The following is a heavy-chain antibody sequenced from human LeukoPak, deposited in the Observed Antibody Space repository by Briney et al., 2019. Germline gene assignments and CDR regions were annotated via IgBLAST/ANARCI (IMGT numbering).Heavy chain of an antibody. CDR1: GFTFFSYG. Sequence: GGSLRLSSAASGFTFFSYGMYWVRQAPGKGLEWVSYISSSDSTKYYADSVKGRFTISRDNAKSSLYLQMNSLRADDTAVYYCARALPSSWYFFDYWGQGTLVTVSS. D-gene: IGHD6-13*01. J-gene: IGHJ4*02. CDR2: ISSSDSTK. V-gene: IGHV3-48*03. CDR3: ARALPSSWYFFDY.